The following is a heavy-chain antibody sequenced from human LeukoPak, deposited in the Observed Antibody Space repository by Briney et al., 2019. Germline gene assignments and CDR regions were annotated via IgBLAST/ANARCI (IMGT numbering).Heavy chain of an antibody. V-gene: IGHV3-23*01. Sequence: GGSLRLSCAASGFTFSDYYMSWIRQAPGKGLEWVSAISGSGGSTYYADSVKGRFTISRDNSKNTLYLQMNSLRAEDTAVYYCRVPAAPEVGWARVWFDPWGQGTLATVSS. CDR1: GFTFSDYY. CDR2: ISGSGGST. CDR3: RVPAAPEVGWARVWFDP. D-gene: IGHD2-2*01. J-gene: IGHJ5*02.